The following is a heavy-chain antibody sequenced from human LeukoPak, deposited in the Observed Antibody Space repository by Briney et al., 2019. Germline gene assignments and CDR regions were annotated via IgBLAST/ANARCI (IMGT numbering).Heavy chain of an antibody. D-gene: IGHD2-2*02. CDR2: VYSSGTT. CDR3: AGYREPYDHLPHTLTI. Sequence: SLETLSLTCSVSGGSVSTDYYFWNWLRQPAGKELEWIGRVYSSGTTHYNPSLNSRVTMSVDTSKNLFSLRLSSATAADTAVYYCAGYREPYDHLPHTLTIGGQGTMVAVSA. V-gene: IGHV4-61*02. J-gene: IGHJ3*02. CDR1: GGSVSTDYYF.